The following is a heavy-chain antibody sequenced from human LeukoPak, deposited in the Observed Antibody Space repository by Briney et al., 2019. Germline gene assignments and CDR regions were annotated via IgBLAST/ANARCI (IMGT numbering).Heavy chain of an antibody. CDR3: ARVNGSGSSAWPDY. J-gene: IGHJ4*02. CDR2: INHSGST. CDR1: GGSFSGYY. Sequence: SETLSLTCAVYGGSFSGYYWSWIRQPPGKGLEWIGEINHSGSTNYNPPLKSRVTISVDTSKNQFSLKLSSVTAADTAVYYCARVNGSGSSAWPDYWGQGNLVTVSS. D-gene: IGHD1-26*01. V-gene: IGHV4-34*01.